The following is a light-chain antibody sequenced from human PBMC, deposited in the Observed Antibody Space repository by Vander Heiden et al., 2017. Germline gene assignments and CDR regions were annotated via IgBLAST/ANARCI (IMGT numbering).Light chain of an antibody. V-gene: IGKV1-39*01. CDR3: QQSYSTLMYT. J-gene: IGKJ2*01. Sequence: DIQMTQSPSSLSAYVGDRVTITCRASQSISSYLNWYQQKPGKAPKLLIYAASNLQSGVPSRFSGGGSGTDFTLTISRLQPEDFATYYCQQSYSTLMYTFGQGTKLEIK. CDR2: AAS. CDR1: QSISSY.